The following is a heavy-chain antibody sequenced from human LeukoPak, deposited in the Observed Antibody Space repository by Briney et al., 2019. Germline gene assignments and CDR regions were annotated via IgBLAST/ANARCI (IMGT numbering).Heavy chain of an antibody. J-gene: IGHJ6*03. CDR3: TKQYCTSSASCYNYYDYYTDV. CDR2: IYSGGST. Sequence: GGFLRLSCAASGFTVSSNYMSWVRQAPGKGLEWVSVIYSGGSTYYADSVKGRFTISRDNSKNTLYLQMNSLRAEDTAVYYCTKQYCTSSASCYNYYDYYTDVWGKGTTVTVSS. CDR1: GFTVSSNY. V-gene: IGHV3-53*01. D-gene: IGHD2-2*02.